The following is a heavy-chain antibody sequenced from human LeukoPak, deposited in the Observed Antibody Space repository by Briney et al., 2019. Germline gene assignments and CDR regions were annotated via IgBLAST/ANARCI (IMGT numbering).Heavy chain of an antibody. J-gene: IGHJ5*02. Sequence: NPSETLSLTCTVCGGSISSYYWRWIRQPPGKGVEGVRYIYYSGSTNYTPSLKSRVTISVDTSKNQFSLKLSSVTAADTAVYYCARVIAARLSERFDPWGQGTLVTVSS. V-gene: IGHV4-59*08. CDR1: GGSISSYY. D-gene: IGHD6-6*01. CDR3: ARVIAARLSERFDP. CDR2: IYYSGST.